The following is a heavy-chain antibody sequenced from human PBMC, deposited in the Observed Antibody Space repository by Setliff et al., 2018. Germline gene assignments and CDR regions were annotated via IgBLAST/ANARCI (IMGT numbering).Heavy chain of an antibody. D-gene: IGHD1-26*01. Sequence: GGSLRLSCAASGFNFRTYTMSWVRQAPGKGLEWVSSISSSSSYIYYTDSVKGRFAISRDNAKNSLYLQMNSLRAEDTAVYYCARDPPWELRYFDLWGRGTLVTVSS. J-gene: IGHJ2*01. V-gene: IGHV3-21*01. CDR3: ARDPPWELRYFDL. CDR1: GFNFRTYT. CDR2: ISSSSSYI.